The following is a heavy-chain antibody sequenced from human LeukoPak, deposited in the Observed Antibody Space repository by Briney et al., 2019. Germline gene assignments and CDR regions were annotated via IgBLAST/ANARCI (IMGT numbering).Heavy chain of an antibody. CDR2: ISWNSGSI. CDR1: GFTFDDYA. D-gene: IGHD1-26*01. J-gene: IGHJ3*02. Sequence: GGSLRPSCAASGFTFDDYAMHWVRQAPGKGLEWVSGISWNSGSIGYADSVKGRFTISRDNAKNSLYLQMNSLRAEDMALYYCAKASGSSAFDIWGQGTMVTVSS. CDR3: AKASGSSAFDI. V-gene: IGHV3-9*03.